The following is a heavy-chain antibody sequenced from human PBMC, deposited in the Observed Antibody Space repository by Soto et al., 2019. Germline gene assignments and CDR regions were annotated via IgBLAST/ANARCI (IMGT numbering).Heavy chain of an antibody. D-gene: IGHD2-15*01. Sequence: QVQLVQSGAEMKTPGSSVKVSCQSSGATFNTYAMNWVRQAPGQGPEWMGDISPMFGAANYAPKFQGRVTFTADESTGTSYMQVSSWTSEDTALYFCAREVQVHSPAFVYWGQGTLVTVSS. CDR3: AREVQVHSPAFVY. CDR1: GATFNTYA. V-gene: IGHV1-69*19. CDR2: ISPMFGAA. J-gene: IGHJ4*02.